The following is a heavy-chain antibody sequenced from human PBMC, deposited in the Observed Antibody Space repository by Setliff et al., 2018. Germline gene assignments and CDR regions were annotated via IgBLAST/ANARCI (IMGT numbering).Heavy chain of an antibody. Sequence: PSETLSLTCTVSGGSISSGTYYWGWIRQHPGKGLEWIGYFYNSGNTYYNPSLKSRFTISFDTPKNQFSLRLSSVTAVDTAVYYCARVQRYKGAFDIWGPGTLVTVSS. CDR2: FYNSGNT. J-gene: IGHJ3*02. CDR1: GGSISSGTYY. D-gene: IGHD3-9*01. CDR3: ARVQRYKGAFDI. V-gene: IGHV4-31*03.